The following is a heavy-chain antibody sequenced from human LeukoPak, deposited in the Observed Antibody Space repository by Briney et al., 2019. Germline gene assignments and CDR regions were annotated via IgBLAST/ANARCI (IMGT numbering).Heavy chain of an antibody. J-gene: IGHJ4*02. Sequence: GGSLRLSCAASGFTFSSYAMSWVRQAPGKGLEWVSAISGSGGSTYYADSVKGRFTISRDNSKNTLYLQMNSLRAEDTAVYYCAKDREGCSYGEEFDYWGQGTLVTVSS. V-gene: IGHV3-23*01. D-gene: IGHD5-18*01. CDR3: AKDREGCSYGEEFDY. CDR1: GFTFSSYA. CDR2: ISGSGGST.